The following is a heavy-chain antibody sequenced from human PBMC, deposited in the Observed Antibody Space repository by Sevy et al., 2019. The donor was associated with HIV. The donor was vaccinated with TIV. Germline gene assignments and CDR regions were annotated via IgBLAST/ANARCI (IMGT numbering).Heavy chain of an antibody. CDR1: GFTFSSYA. CDR2: ISYDGSNK. V-gene: IGHV3-30-3*01. D-gene: IGHD4-17*01. Sequence: GGSLRLSCAASGFTFSSYAMHWVRQAPGMGLEWVAVISYDGSNKYYADSVKGRFTISRDNSKNTLYLQMNSLRAEDTAVYYCARDYGGNKYYYYYGMDVWGQGTTVTVSS. CDR3: ARDYGGNKYYYYYGMDV. J-gene: IGHJ6*02.